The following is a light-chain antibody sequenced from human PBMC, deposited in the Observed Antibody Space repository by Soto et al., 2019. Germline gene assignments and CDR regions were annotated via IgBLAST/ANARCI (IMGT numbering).Light chain of an antibody. CDR2: DVS. Sequence: QSVLTQPASVSGSPGQSITISCTGTSSDIGRYNYVSWYQQYPGKAPKFMIYDVSNRPSGVSNRFSGSKSGNTASLTISGLQAEDEADYYCSSYISSSTYVFGTGT. J-gene: IGLJ1*01. CDR1: SSDIGRYNY. CDR3: SSYISSSTYV. V-gene: IGLV2-14*01.